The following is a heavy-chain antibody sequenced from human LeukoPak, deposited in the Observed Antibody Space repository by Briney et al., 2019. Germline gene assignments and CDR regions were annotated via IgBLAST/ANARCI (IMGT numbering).Heavy chain of an antibody. CDR2: ISSSSSYI. Sequence: GGSLRLSCAASGFTFSSYRMNWVRQAPGRGLEWVSSISSSSSYIYYADSVKGRFTISRDNAKNSLYLQMNSLRAEDTAVYYCARDDYVWGSDYFDYWGQGTLVTVSS. J-gene: IGHJ4*02. CDR3: ARDDYVWGSDYFDY. D-gene: IGHD3-16*01. V-gene: IGHV3-21*01. CDR1: GFTFSSYR.